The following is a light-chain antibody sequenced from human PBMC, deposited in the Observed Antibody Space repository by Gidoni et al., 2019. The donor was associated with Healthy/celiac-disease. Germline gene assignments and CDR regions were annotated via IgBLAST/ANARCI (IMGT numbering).Light chain of an antibody. V-gene: IGKV1-39*01. Sequence: DIQMTQSPSSLSASVGDRVTITCRASQSISSYLNWYQQKPGKAPKLLIYAASSLQSGVPSRFSGSGSGTDFTLTISSMQPEDFANYYCQQSYSTPPCTFXPXTKVDIK. J-gene: IGKJ3*01. CDR1: QSISSY. CDR2: AAS. CDR3: QQSYSTPPCT.